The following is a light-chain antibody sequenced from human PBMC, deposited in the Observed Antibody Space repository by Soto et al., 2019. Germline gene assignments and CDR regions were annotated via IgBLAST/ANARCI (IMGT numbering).Light chain of an antibody. CDR3: QVWDSSTVV. V-gene: IGLV3-9*01. CDR1: NIGTKN. CDR2: RDG. Sequence: SYELTQPLSVSVALGQTARITCGGNNIGTKNVHWYQQKPGQAPVVVIYRDGNRPSGIPERFSGSNSGNTATLTSSRAQAGDEADYYCQVWDSSTVVFGGGTKLTVL. J-gene: IGLJ2*01.